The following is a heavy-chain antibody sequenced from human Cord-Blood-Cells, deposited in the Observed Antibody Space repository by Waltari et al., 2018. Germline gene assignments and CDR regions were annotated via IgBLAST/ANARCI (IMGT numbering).Heavy chain of an antibody. D-gene: IGHD1-1*01. V-gene: IGHV3-53*02. J-gene: IGHJ2*01. Sequence: EVQLVETGGGLIQPGGSLRLSCAASGFTVSSNYMSWVRQAPGKGLEWGSVIYRGGSTYYADSVKGRFTISRDNSKNTLYLQMNSLRAEDTAVYYCARDGALENYWYFDLWGRGTLVTVSS. CDR2: IYRGGST. CDR3: ARDGALENYWYFDL. CDR1: GFTVSSNY.